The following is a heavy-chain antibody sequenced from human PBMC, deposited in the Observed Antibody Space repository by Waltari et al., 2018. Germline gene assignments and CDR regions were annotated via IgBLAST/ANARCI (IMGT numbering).Heavy chain of an antibody. J-gene: IGHJ3*01. CDR3: ARDQWFGFAF. CDR1: GFTLSEYW. V-gene: IGHV3-7*01. D-gene: IGHD3-22*01. CDR2: ISKDGGEE. Sequence: EVQLVESGGGLVQPWGSLRLSCAATGFTLSEYWMRWGRQAPGKEPEWVANISKDGGEEYYVDSVRRRFTIARDNAKNSLYLQMDSLRPEDTAVYYCARDQWFGFAFWGQGTMVTVSS.